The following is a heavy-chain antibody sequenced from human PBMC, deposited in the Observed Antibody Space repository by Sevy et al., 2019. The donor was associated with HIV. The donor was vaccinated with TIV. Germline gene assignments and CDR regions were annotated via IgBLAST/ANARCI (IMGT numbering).Heavy chain of an antibody. V-gene: IGHV3-48*02. CDR2: ISSSSSTI. D-gene: IGHD1-1*01. J-gene: IGHJ3*02. CDR1: GFTFSSYS. CDR3: ARDRRKAGTHPSCVTSFRAFDI. Sequence: GGSLRLSCAASGFTFSSYSMNWVRQAPGKGLEWVSYISSSSSTIYYADSVKGRFTIYRDNAKNSLYLQMNSLRDEDTAVYYCARDRRKAGTHPSCVTSFRAFDIWGQGTMVTVSS.